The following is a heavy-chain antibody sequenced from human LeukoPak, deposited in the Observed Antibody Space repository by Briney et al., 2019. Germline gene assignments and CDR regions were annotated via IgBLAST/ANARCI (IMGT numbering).Heavy chain of an antibody. CDR1: GFAFSRYG. Sequence: PGGSLRLSCAAAGFAFSRYGMHWVRQAPGKGLECVALISHDGNNKNHADSVKGRFTISRDNSNNTLYLQMSSLRPDDTAVYYCARGPGALDYWGQGTLVNVSS. CDR2: ISHDGNNK. CDR3: ARGPGALDY. J-gene: IGHJ4*02. D-gene: IGHD2-2*01. V-gene: IGHV3-30*03.